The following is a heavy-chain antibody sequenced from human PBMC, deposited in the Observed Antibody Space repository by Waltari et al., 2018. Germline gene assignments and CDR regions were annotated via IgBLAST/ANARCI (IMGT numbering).Heavy chain of an antibody. Sequence: EVQLVESGGGLVQPGGSLGPSGAASGFSFRAYWMCWVRQAPGEGLEWTASIKQHGSEKRYVDSVKGRFTISRDDAKNSMYLQMDSLRAEDTAVYYCARLYDSVTTFDYWGQGVLVTVSS. J-gene: IGHJ4*02. CDR2: IKQHGSEK. CDR1: GFSFRAYW. CDR3: ARLYDSVTTFDY. D-gene: IGHD3-22*01. V-gene: IGHV3-7*01.